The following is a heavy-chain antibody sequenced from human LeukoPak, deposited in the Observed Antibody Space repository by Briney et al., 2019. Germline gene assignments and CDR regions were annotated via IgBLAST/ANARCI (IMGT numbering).Heavy chain of an antibody. D-gene: IGHD4-17*01. Sequence: GASVKVSCKASGYTFTSYYMHWVRQAPGQGLEWMGIINPSGGSTSYAQKFQGRVTMTRDMSTSTVYMELSSLRSEDTAVYYCARDPGYGDYALWRFDYWGQGTLVTVSS. V-gene: IGHV1-46*01. CDR3: ARDPGYGDYALWRFDY. CDR1: GYTFTSYY. CDR2: INPSGGST. J-gene: IGHJ4*02.